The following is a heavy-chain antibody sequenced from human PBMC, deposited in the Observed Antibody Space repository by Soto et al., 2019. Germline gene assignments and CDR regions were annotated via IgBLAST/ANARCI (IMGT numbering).Heavy chain of an antibody. CDR2: ISGGGDTT. Sequence: EVQLLESGGGLVQPGGSLRLSCAASGFTFNNYAMTWVRQAPGKGLEWVSAISGGGDTTSYADSVKGRFTVSRDGSKNTLYLKMSSLRDEDTALYSCAKGRGGSGSLTPRVDFWGQGTLVTVSS. D-gene: IGHD3-10*01. CDR3: AKGRGGSGSLTPRVDF. CDR1: GFTFNNYA. V-gene: IGHV3-23*01. J-gene: IGHJ4*02.